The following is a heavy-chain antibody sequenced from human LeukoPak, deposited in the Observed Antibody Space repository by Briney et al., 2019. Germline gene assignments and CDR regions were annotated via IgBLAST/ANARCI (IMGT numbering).Heavy chain of an antibody. CDR2: ISYDGVSK. D-gene: IGHD2-15*01. V-gene: IGHV3-30-3*01. Sequence: GGSLRLSCVAYGFTFYNYAMHWVRQAPGKGLEWVAVISYDGVSKYYIESEKGRFTISRDNSMDTLYLEVNSLRTEDTGVYYCARGSYCSGGTCYDYSYYGMDVWGPGTTVTVSS. J-gene: IGHJ6*02. CDR1: GFTFYNYA. CDR3: ARGSYCSGGTCYDYSYYGMDV.